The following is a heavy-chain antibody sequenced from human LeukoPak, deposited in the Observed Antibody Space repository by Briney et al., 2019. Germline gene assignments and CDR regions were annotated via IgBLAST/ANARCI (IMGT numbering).Heavy chain of an antibody. CDR3: ARDNGDSRFDY. D-gene: IGHD4-17*01. V-gene: IGHV3-30*12. CDR1: GFTFSNYG. Sequence: PGRSLRLSCAASGFTFSNYGMHWVRQAPGKGLEWVAVISYDGSNKYYADSVKGRFTISRDNAKNSLYLQMNSLRAEDTAVYYCARDNGDSRFDYWGQGTLVTVSS. CDR2: ISYDGSNK. J-gene: IGHJ4*02.